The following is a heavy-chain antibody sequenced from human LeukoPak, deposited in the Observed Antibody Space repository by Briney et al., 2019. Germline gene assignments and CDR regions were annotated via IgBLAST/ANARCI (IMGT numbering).Heavy chain of an antibody. V-gene: IGHV4-59*08. CDR2: IYYSGST. CDR1: GGSISSYY. D-gene: IGHD3-10*01. Sequence: SETLSLTCTVSGGSISSYYWSWIRQPPGKGLEWIGYIYYSGSTNYNPSLKSRVTISVDTSKNQFSLKLSSVTAADTAVYYCARHSVGWFGALGGMDVWGQGTTVTVSS. J-gene: IGHJ6*02. CDR3: ARHSVGWFGALGGMDV.